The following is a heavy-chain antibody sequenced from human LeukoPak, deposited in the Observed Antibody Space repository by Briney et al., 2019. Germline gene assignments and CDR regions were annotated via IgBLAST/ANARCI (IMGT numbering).Heavy chain of an antibody. D-gene: IGHD3-3*01. CDR2: INTKSGRT. Sequence: ASVRVSCKTSGYSFTDYYIHWVRQAPGQGLEWMGWINTKSGRTSSARKFQGRITMTRDPSITTVYMDMAWLTSDDTAIYFCARADFIDAGPYLIGPWGQGTLVTVSS. CDR3: ARADFIDAGPYLIGP. V-gene: IGHV1-2*02. CDR1: GYSFTDYY. J-gene: IGHJ5*02.